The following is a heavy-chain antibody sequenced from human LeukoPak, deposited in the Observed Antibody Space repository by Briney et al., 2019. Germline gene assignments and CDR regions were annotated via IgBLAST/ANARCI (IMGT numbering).Heavy chain of an antibody. Sequence: GASVKVSCKASGYTFTGYYMHWVRQAPGQGLEWMGWINPNSGGTNYAQKFQGRVTMTRATSISTAYMELSRLRSDDTAVYYCAMLPLESIAARGPYYYYGMDVWGQGTTVTVSS. CDR2: INPNSGGT. CDR3: AMLPLESIAARGPYYYYGMDV. V-gene: IGHV1-2*02. J-gene: IGHJ6*02. D-gene: IGHD6-6*01. CDR1: GYTFTGYY.